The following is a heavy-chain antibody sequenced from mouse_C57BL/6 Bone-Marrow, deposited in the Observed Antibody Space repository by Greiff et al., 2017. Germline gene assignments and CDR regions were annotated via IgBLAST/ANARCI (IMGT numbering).Heavy chain of an antibody. CDR2: IDPSDSYT. Sequence: QVQLQQPGPGLVMPGPSVNLSCKASGSPFTSYWFAWVKRRPGQGLEWMGEIDPSDSYTNYNQKFKGKSTLTVDESSSTAYMQLSSLASEDSAVYYCASASNYCSWFAYWGQGTLVTVSA. CDR3: ASASNYCSWFAY. V-gene: IGHV1-69*01. CDR1: GSPFTSYW. J-gene: IGHJ3*01. D-gene: IGHD2-5*01.